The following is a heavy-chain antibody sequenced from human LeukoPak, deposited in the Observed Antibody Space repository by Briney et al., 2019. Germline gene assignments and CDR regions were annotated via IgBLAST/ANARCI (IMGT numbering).Heavy chain of an antibody. CDR2: ISGSGGSA. CDR1: GFTFSSYA. Sequence: GGSLRLSCAASGFTFSSYAMSWVRQAPGKGLEWVSAISGSGGSAYNADSVKGRFTISRDNSKNRLYLQMNSLRAEDTAVYYCAKLAAVVPAALGDYWGQGTLVTVSS. J-gene: IGHJ4*02. CDR3: AKLAAVVPAALGDY. D-gene: IGHD2-2*01. V-gene: IGHV3-23*01.